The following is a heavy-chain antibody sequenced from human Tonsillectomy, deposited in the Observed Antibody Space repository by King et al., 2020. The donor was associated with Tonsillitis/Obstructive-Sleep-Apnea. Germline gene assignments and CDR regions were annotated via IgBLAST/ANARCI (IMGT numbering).Heavy chain of an antibody. J-gene: IGHJ4*02. CDR1: GFTFSSYW. V-gene: IGHV3-7*03. CDR2: IKQDGSAK. Sequence: VQLVESGGGLVQPGGSLRLSCAASGFTFSSYWMRWVRQAPGKGLEGVANIKQDGSAKYYMDSVKGRFSISRDNAENSLYLQMNNLRAEDTAVYYCVREPPISVACQGIFWGQGTLVTVSS. CDR3: VREPPISVACQGIF. D-gene: IGHD6-19*01.